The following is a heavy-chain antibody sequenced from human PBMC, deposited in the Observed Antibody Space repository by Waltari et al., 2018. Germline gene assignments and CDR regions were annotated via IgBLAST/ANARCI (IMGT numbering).Heavy chain of an antibody. V-gene: IGHV4-4*02. CDR2: IYHSGST. D-gene: IGHD6-13*01. CDR1: GGSISSSNW. J-gene: IGHJ3*02. CDR3: ARYPVEDSSSPWAFDI. Sequence: QVQLQESGPGLVKPSGTLSLTCAVSGGSISSSNWWSWVRQPPGKGLEWMGEIYHSGSTNYNPSLNSRVTISVDKSKNQFSLKLSSVTAADTAVYYCARYPVEDSSSPWAFDIWGQGTMVTVSS.